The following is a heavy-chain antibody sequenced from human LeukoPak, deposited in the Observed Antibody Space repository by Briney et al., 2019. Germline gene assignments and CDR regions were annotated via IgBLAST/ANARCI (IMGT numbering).Heavy chain of an antibody. V-gene: IGHV3-30*04. D-gene: IGHD3-22*01. CDR1: GFIFSSFT. Sequence: PGRSLRLSCATSGFIFSSFTIHWVRQSPGKGLEWVALISYDGSNKYYADSVKGRFTISRDNSKNTLYLQMNSLRAEDTAVYYCARGYYDSSGYVNYWGQGTLVTVSS. CDR3: ARGYYDSSGYVNY. CDR2: ISYDGSNK. J-gene: IGHJ4*02.